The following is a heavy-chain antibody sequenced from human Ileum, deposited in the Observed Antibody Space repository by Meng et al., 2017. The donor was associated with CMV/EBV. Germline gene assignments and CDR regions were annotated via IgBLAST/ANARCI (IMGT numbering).Heavy chain of an antibody. CDR1: GFTFRSYG. D-gene: IGHD4-23*01. CDR2: IWYDGSKQ. CDR3: ARQDLNVGNSAFDH. Sequence: GESLKISCAASGFTFRSYGMHWVRQAPGKGLEWVAVIWYDGSKQYYRDSVKGRFTISRDNAKNTVYLQMNSLRAEDTAVYYCARQDLNVGNSAFDHWGQGTRVTVSS. V-gene: IGHV3-33*01. J-gene: IGHJ4*02.